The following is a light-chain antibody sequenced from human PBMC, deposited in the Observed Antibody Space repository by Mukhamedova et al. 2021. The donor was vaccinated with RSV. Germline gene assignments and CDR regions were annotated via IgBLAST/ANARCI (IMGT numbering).Light chain of an antibody. Sequence: WYQRRVHGRAPNLLIYAASTLHTGVPSRFSGSGSGTDFSLTIAGLEPEVFATYYCQHSYGSPWTFGQGTRVEVK. J-gene: IGKJ1*01. CDR2: AAS. CDR3: QHSYGSPWT. V-gene: IGKV1-39*01.